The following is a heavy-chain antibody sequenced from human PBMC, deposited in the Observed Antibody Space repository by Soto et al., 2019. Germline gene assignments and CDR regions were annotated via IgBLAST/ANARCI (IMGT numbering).Heavy chain of an antibody. J-gene: IGHJ4*02. Sequence: PGGSLRLSCAVSGVTLTTVWMHWVRQAPGKGLEWVAVISYDGSNTYYADSVKGRFTISRDNSKNTLYLQMDSLRAEDTAVYFCARRPVTYYFDYWGQGTLVTVSS. D-gene: IGHD4-17*01. V-gene: IGHV3-30-3*01. CDR3: ARRPVTYYFDY. CDR2: ISYDGSNT. CDR1: GVTLTTVW.